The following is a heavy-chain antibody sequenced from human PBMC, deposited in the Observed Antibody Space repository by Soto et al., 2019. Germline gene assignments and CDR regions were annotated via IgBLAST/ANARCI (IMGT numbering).Heavy chain of an antibody. CDR3: ARVAIAVAGIRAFDI. J-gene: IGHJ3*02. V-gene: IGHV1-69*13. D-gene: IGHD6-19*01. CDR1: LGTLSRHS. Sequence: SVHVSYLASLGTLSRHSISWVRQAAGPGLECVGGIIPLSHTANYAQKFQGRVKITADESTSTAYRELSSLRSEDTAVDYCARVAIAVAGIRAFDIWGQGTMVTVSS. CDR2: IIPLSHTA.